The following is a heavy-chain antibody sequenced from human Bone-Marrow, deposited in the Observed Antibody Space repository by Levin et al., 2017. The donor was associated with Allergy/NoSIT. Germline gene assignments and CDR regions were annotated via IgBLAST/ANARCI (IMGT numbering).Heavy chain of an antibody. CDR2: INPNSGDT. V-gene: IGHV1-2*06. CDR1: GYTFSDYY. Sequence: GESLKISCKTSGYTFSDYYIHWVRQAPGQGLEWMGRINPNSGDTNYAQIFQGRVSMTRDTSISTAFLELGGLTSDDTAVYYCARVSSDYGTGSYPFDNWGHGTLVTVSS. CDR3: ARVSSDYGTGSYPFDN. D-gene: IGHD1-26*01. J-gene: IGHJ4*01.